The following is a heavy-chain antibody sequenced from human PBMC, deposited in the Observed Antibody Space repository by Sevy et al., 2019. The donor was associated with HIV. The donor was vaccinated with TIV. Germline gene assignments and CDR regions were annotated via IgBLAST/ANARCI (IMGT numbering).Heavy chain of an antibody. J-gene: IGHJ3*02. CDR2: IKQDGSEI. CDR3: ARERGISFIVGATTGSFDI. Sequence: GGSLRLSCAASGFTFSSNWMSWVRQAPGKGLEWVANIKQDGSEIYYVGSVKGRFTISRDNAKNSLYLQMSSLRAEDTAVYYCARERGISFIVGATTGSFDIWGQGTMVTVS. V-gene: IGHV3-7*01. D-gene: IGHD1-26*01. CDR1: GFTFSSNW.